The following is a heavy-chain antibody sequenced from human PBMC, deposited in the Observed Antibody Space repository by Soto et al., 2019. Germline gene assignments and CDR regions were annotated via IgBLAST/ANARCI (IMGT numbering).Heavy chain of an antibody. Sequence: GGSLRLSCASSGFTFSSYAMSCFRQAPGKGLEWVSAISGSGGSTYYADSVKGRFTISRDNSKNTLYLQMNSLRAEDTAVYYCAKEGLGYNFDYWGQGTLVTVSS. CDR2: ISGSGGST. CDR1: GFTFSSYA. V-gene: IGHV3-23*01. D-gene: IGHD3-16*02. J-gene: IGHJ4*02. CDR3: AKEGLGYNFDY.